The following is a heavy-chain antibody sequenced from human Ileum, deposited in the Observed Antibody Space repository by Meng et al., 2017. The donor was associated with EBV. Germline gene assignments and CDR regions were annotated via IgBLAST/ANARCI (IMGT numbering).Heavy chain of an antibody. CDR2: HSGST. Sequence: QGQLQEPGPGLVKPFQTLSLTCAVSGVSISSGYFHWSWIRQPPGKGLEWIGHSGSTSYNPSLRSRVTISVDTSKNQFSLKVDSATAGDTAVYYCVSYAVGAGGIGYWGQGILVTVSS. D-gene: IGHD1-26*01. CDR3: VSYAVGAGGIGY. J-gene: IGHJ4*02. CDR1: GVSISSGYFH. V-gene: IGHV4-30-4*01.